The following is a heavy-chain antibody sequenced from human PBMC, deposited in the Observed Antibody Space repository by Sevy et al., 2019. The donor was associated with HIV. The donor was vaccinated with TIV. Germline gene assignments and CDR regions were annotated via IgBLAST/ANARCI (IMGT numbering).Heavy chain of an antibody. CDR2: IYTSGST. CDR1: GGSISSGSYY. CDR3: ARGGSRGNEDAFDI. J-gene: IGHJ3*02. V-gene: IGHV4-61*02. Sequence: SETLSLTCTVSGGSISSGSYYWSWIRQPAGKGLEWIGRIYTSGSTNYNPSLKSRVTISVDTSKNQFSLKLSSVTAADTAVYYCARGGSRGNEDAFDIWGQGTMVTVSS. D-gene: IGHD1-1*01.